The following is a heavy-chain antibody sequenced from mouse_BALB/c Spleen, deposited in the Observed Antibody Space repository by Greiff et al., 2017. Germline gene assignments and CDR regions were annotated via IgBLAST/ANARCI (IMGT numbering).Heavy chain of an antibody. V-gene: IGHV10S3*01. Sequence: TGGGLVQPKGSLKLSCAASGFTFNTNAMNWVRQAPGKGLEWVARIRSKSNNYATYYADSVKDRFTISRDDSQSMLYLQMNNLKTEDTAMYYCVRGDGYYVFAYWGQGTLVTVSA. CDR3: VRGDGYYVFAY. CDR1: GFTFNTNA. D-gene: IGHD2-3*01. J-gene: IGHJ3*01. CDR2: IRSKSNNYAT.